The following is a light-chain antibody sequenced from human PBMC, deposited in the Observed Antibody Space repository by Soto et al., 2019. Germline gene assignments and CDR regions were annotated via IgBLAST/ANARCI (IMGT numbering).Light chain of an antibody. CDR2: DAS. CDR3: QQRSNWPLT. V-gene: IGKV3-11*01. J-gene: IGKJ5*01. Sequence: EIVLTKSPATLSLSPGERATLSCRASQSVRSYLAWYQQKPGQAPRLLIYDASNRATGIPARFSGSGSGTEFTLTISSLEPEDFAVYYCQQRSNWPLTFGQGTRLEIK. CDR1: QSVRSY.